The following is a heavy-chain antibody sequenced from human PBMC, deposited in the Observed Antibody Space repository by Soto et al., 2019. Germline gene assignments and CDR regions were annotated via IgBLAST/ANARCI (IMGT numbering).Heavy chain of an antibody. Sequence: GGSLRLSCAASGFTISSNAMYWVRQAPGKGLEWVSGISDRGDTTHYADSVKGRFTISRDTSKNTLYLQLNTLRADDTAVYYCAKDKPGTTSFDYWGQGTLVTVAS. J-gene: IGHJ4*02. CDR2: ISDRGDTT. CDR1: GFTISSNA. D-gene: IGHD1-1*01. V-gene: IGHV3-23*01. CDR3: AKDKPGTTSFDY.